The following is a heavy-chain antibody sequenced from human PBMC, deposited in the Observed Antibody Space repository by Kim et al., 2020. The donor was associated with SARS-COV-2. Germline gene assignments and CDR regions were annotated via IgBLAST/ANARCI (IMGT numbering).Heavy chain of an antibody. CDR3: ARGMGYYYDSSGYPTPYGMDV. CDR1: GGSISSYY. D-gene: IGHD3-22*01. J-gene: IGHJ6*02. Sequence: SETLSLTCTVSGGSISSYYWSWIRQPPGKGLEWIGYIYYSGSTNYNPSLKSRVTISVDTSKNQFSLKLSSVTAADTAVYYCARGMGYYYDSSGYPTPYGMDVWGQGTTVTVSS. V-gene: IGHV4-59*01. CDR2: IYYSGST.